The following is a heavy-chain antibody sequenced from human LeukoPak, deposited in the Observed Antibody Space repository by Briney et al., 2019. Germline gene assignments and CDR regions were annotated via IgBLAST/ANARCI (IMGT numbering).Heavy chain of an antibody. CDR1: GYTFTGYY. CDR2: INPNSGGT. J-gene: IGHJ4*02. Sequence: GASVKVSCKASGYTFTGYYMHWVRQAPGQGLEWMGWINPNSGGTNYAQKFQGRATMTRDTSTSTVYMELSSLRSEDTAVYYCTRTYDNSGYYFWGQGTLVTVSS. CDR3: TRTYDNSGYYF. D-gene: IGHD3-22*01. V-gene: IGHV1-2*02.